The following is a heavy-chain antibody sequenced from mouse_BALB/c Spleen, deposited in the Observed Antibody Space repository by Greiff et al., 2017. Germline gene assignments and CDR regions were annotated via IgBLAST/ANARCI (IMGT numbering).Heavy chain of an antibody. D-gene: IGHD1-1*01. Sequence: QVQLQQSGAELVRPGTSVKVSCKASGYAFTNYLIEWVKQRPGQGLEWIGVINPGSGGTNYNEKFKGKAILTADKSSSTAYMQLSNLTSDDSAVYFCARDGSHYYAMDYWGQGTSVTVSS. CDR3: ARDGSHYYAMDY. V-gene: IGHV1-54*01. CDR1: GYAFTNYL. J-gene: IGHJ4*01. CDR2: INPGSGGT.